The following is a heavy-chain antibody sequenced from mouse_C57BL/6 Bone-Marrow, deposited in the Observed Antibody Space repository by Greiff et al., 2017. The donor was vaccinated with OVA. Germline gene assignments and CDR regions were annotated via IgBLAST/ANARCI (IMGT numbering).Heavy chain of an antibody. CDR1: GFNIKDYY. J-gene: IGHJ1*03. CDR3: ARSPFPGWYFDV. CDR2: IDPEDGET. Sequence: DVKLVESGAELVKPGASVKLSCTASGFNIKDYYMHWVKQRTEQGLEWIGRIDPEDGETKYAPKFQGKATITADTSSNTAYLQLSSLTSEDTAVYYCARSPFPGWYFDVWGTGTTVTVSS. V-gene: IGHV14-2*01.